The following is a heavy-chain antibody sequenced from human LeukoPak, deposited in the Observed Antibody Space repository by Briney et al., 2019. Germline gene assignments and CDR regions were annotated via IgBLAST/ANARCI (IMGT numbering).Heavy chain of an antibody. CDR3: AREDSSGQMSHY. CDR1: GYTFAGYY. V-gene: IGHV1-2*02. CDR2: INPNSGGT. Sequence: ASVKVSCKASGYTFAGYYMHWVRQAPGQGLEWVGWINPNSGGTNYAQKFQGRVTMTRDTSISTAYMELSRLRSDDTAVYYCAREDSSGQMSHYWGQGTLVTVSS. D-gene: IGHD3-22*01. J-gene: IGHJ4*02.